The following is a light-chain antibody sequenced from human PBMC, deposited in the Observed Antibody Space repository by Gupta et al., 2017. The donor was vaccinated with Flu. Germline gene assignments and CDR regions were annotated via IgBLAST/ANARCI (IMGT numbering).Light chain of an antibody. CDR2: DDS. J-gene: IGLJ3*02. CDR3: QVWDTSSEHRV. Sequence: SYVLTHSPSVSVAPGQTAKITCGGNDIRSKMVHWYQQKAGRAPVLVVNDDSDRPSGVPERFSGSNSGNTATLTISRVEAGDEADYYCQVWDTSSEHRVFGGGTKLTVL. V-gene: IGLV3-21*02. CDR1: DIRSKM.